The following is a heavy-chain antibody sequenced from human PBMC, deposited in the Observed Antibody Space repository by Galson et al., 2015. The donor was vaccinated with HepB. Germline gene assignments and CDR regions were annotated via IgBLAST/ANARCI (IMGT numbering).Heavy chain of an antibody. CDR1: GYSFTSYW. V-gene: IGHV5-10-1*01. Sequence: QSGAEVKKPGESLRISCKGSGYSFTSYWISWVRQMPGKGLEWMGRIDPSDSYTNYSPSFQGHVTISADKSISTAYLQWSSLKASDTAMYYCAITGFIVVVPAATDYWGQGTLVTVSS. D-gene: IGHD2-2*01. J-gene: IGHJ4*02. CDR3: AITGFIVVVPAATDY. CDR2: IDPSDSYT.